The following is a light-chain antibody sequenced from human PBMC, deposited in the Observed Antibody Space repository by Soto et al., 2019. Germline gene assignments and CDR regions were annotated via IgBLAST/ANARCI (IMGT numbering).Light chain of an antibody. J-gene: IGKJ3*01. CDR1: QSISGGY. CDR3: QQYGVSPQS. V-gene: IGKV3-20*01. CDR2: GAT. Sequence: EIVLTQSPGTLSLSPGDRVTLSCRASQSISGGYLAWYQQKRGQAPRLLVYGATTRATGIPDRFSGSGSGSDFTLIVSRLEPEYSAVYFWQQYGVSPQSFGPGTKVEFK.